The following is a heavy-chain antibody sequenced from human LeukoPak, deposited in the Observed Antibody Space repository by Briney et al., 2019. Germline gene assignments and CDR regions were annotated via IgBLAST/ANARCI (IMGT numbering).Heavy chain of an antibody. V-gene: IGHV4-4*07. CDR1: GDSISTYY. CDR2: IYVSGST. Sequence: SSETLSLTCTVSGDSISTYYWSWIRQPAGKGLEWIGRIYVSGSTNYNPSLKSRVTMSEDTSKNQFSLKVTSLTAADTAVYYCARHGPRPVRGSKYQPEGAFDIWGQGTMVTASS. J-gene: IGHJ3*02. CDR3: ARHGPRPVRGSKYQPEGAFDI. D-gene: IGHD2-2*01.